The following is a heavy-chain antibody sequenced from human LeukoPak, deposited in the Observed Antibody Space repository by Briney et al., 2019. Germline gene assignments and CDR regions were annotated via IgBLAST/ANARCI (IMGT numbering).Heavy chain of an antibody. J-gene: IGHJ4*02. V-gene: IGHV4-39*01. CDR2: IYYSGST. CDR1: GGSISSSSYY. CDR3: ARRKAAAGTGYFDY. D-gene: IGHD6-13*01. Sequence: SETLSLTCTVSGGSISSSSYYWGWIRQPPGKGLEWIGSIYYSGSTYYNPSLKSRVTISVDTSKYQFSLKLSSVTAADTAVYYCARRKAAAGTGYFDYWGQGTLVTVSS.